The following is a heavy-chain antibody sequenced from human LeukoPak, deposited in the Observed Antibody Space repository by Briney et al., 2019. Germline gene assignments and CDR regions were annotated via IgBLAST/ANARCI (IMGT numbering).Heavy chain of an antibody. Sequence: PSETLSLTCAVYGGSFSGYYWSWIRQPPGKGLEWIGEINHSGSTNYNPSLKSRVTISVDTSKNQFSLKLSSVTAADTAVYYCARGRLNYYGSGSYWVDYWGQGTLVTVSS. CDR2: INHSGST. V-gene: IGHV4-34*01. CDR3: ARGRLNYYGSGSYWVDY. D-gene: IGHD3-10*01. CDR1: GGSFSGYY. J-gene: IGHJ4*02.